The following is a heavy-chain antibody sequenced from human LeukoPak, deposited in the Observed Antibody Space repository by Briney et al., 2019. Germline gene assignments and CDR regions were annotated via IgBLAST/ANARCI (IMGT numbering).Heavy chain of an antibody. CDR1: GFTFSSYT. J-gene: IGHJ4*02. Sequence: GGSLRLSCAASGFTFSSYTMNWVRRAPGKGLEWVSCISSSSSYIFYADSVKGRFTISRDNAKNSLYLQMNSLRAEDTAVYYCARGNDDLGYWGQGTLVTVSS. D-gene: IGHD3-3*01. CDR3: ARGNDDLGY. V-gene: IGHV3-21*01. CDR2: ISSSSSYI.